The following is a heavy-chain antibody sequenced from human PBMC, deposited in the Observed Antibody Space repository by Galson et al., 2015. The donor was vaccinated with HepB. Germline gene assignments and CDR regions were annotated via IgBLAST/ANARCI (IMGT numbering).Heavy chain of an antibody. J-gene: IGHJ4*02. CDR2: ISGSAFST. V-gene: IGHV3-23*01. Sequence: SLRLSCAASGFTFNTYNIIWVRQPPGKGLEWVSAISGSAFSTYYADSVKGRFTISRDNSKNTVYLQMNSLRAEDTAMYYCAKAFGGDILFWGQGTLVTVSS. CDR3: AKAFGGDILF. CDR1: GFTFNTYN. D-gene: IGHD3-16*01.